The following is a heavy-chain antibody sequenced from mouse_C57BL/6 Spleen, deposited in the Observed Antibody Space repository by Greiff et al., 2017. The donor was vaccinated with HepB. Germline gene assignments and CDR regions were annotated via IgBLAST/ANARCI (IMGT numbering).Heavy chain of an antibody. J-gene: IGHJ4*01. CDR1: GYTFTSYW. D-gene: IGHD2-2*01. CDR3: ARSWGLGYYAMDY. Sequence: QVQLKQPGAELVKPGASVKLSCKASGYTFTSYWMHWVKQRPGRGLEWIGRIDPNSGGTKYNEKFKSKATLTVDKPSSTAYMQLSSLTSEDSAVYYCARSWGLGYYAMDYWGQGTSVTVSS. V-gene: IGHV1-72*01. CDR2: IDPNSGGT.